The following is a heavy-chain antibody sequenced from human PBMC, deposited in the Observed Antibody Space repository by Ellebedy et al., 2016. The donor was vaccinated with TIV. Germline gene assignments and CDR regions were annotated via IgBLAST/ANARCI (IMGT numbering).Heavy chain of an antibody. V-gene: IGHV3-66*01. Sequence: GGSLRLXCAASGFAVNDDYMTWVRQAPGKGLEWVSVIYPGGGAYYADSVNARFTISRDTSKNILYLQMNSLRAEDTAVYYCKVSSWFEKDIWGQGTLVTVSS. CDR1: GFAVNDDY. J-gene: IGHJ4*02. CDR2: IYPGGGA. D-gene: IGHD6-13*01. CDR3: KVSSWFEKDI.